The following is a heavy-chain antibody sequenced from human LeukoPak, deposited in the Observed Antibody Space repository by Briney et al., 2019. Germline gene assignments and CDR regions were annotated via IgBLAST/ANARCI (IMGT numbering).Heavy chain of an antibody. V-gene: IGHV3-23*01. J-gene: IGHJ4*02. CDR3: AKGLINDWSALES. CDR2: ISGSGGTT. D-gene: IGHD3-9*01. Sequence: GGSLRLSCAASGFTFSSYAMTWVRQAPGKGLGWVSAISGSGGTTYYADSVRGRFTISRDNSKYTLYLQMNSLRAEDTALYYCAKGLINDWSALESWGQGTLVTVSS. CDR1: GFTFSSYA.